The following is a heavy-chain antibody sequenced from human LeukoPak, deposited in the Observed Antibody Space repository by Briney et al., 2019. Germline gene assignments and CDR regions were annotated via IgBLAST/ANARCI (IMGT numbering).Heavy chain of an antibody. J-gene: IGHJ4*02. Sequence: GGSLRLSCAASGLTFSSYAMSWVRQAPGKGLEWVSAISGSGGSTYYADSVKGRFTISRDNSKNTLYLQMNSLRAEDTAVYCCAKANYDILTGYYIYWGQGTLVTVSS. CDR2: ISGSGGST. CDR1: GLTFSSYA. V-gene: IGHV3-23*01. CDR3: AKANYDILTGYYIY. D-gene: IGHD3-9*01.